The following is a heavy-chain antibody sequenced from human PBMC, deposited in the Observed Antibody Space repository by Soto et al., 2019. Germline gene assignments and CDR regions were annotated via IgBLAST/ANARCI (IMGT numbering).Heavy chain of an antibody. J-gene: IGHJ4*02. V-gene: IGHV3-33*01. D-gene: IGHD1-1*01. CDR3: ARAPGRAGTTKYDFDY. Sequence: QVQLVESGGGVVQPGRSLRLSCAASGFTFSSYGMHWVRQAPGKGLEWVAVIWNDGSNKYYADSVKGRFTISRDNSQNTMDLQMNSLRAEDTAVYYCARAPGRAGTTKYDFDYWGQGTLVTVSS. CDR1: GFTFSSYG. CDR2: IWNDGSNK.